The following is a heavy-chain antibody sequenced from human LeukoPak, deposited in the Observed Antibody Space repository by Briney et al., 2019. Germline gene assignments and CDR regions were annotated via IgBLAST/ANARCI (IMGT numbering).Heavy chain of an antibody. J-gene: IGHJ1*01. CDR3: AKDRLRYQLLSSAEYFQH. CDR1: GFTFSGYG. CDR2: ISGSGGST. D-gene: IGHD2-2*01. V-gene: IGHV3-23*01. Sequence: GGSLRLSCAASGFTFSGYGMSWVRQAPGKGLEWVSAISGSGGSTYYADSVKGRFTISRDNSKNTLYLQMNSLRAEDTAVYYCAKDRLRYQLLSSAEYFQHWGQGTLVTVSS.